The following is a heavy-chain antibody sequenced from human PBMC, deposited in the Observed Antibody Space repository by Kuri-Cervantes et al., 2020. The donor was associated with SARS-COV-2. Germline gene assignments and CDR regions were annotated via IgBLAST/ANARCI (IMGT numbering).Heavy chain of an antibody. D-gene: IGHD2-15*01. Sequence: SETLSLTCTVSGGSISSGGYYWSWIRQHPGKGLEWIGYIYYSGSTYYNPSLKSRVTISVDTSKNQFSLKLSSVTAADTAVYYCARGAAAEGLFDYWGQGTLVTVSS. J-gene: IGHJ4*02. CDR3: ARGAAAEGLFDY. CDR1: GGSISSGGYY. CDR2: IYYSGST. V-gene: IGHV4-31*03.